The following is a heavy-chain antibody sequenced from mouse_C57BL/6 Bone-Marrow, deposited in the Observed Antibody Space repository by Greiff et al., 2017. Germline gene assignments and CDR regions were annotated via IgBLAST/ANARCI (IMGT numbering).Heavy chain of an antibody. CDR3: AISGPLGRSFDY. J-gene: IGHJ2*01. Sequence: QVQLQQPGAELVKPGASVKMSCKASGYTFTSYWITWVKQRPGQGLEWIGDIYPTSGRTNYNEKFKSTAILPVDTSSISAYMQLSSLTSEDSAVFYCAISGPLGRSFDYWGQGTTLTVSS. D-gene: IGHD4-1*01. CDR1: GYTFTSYW. CDR2: IYPTSGRT. V-gene: IGHV1-55*01.